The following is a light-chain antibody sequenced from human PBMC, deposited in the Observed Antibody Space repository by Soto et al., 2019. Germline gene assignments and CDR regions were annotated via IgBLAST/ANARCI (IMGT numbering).Light chain of an antibody. CDR1: QNVNRC. J-gene: IGKJ2*01. CDR3: QQTFSTFWT. Sequence: DIQMTQSPSSLSTSVGDRVTITCRASQNVNRCLNWYQQKPGKVPKLLIHGASNLQSVVSSRFSGSGFGTDFTLTISDLQPEDFATYYCQQTFSTFWTFGPGTKLELK. V-gene: IGKV1-39*01. CDR2: GAS.